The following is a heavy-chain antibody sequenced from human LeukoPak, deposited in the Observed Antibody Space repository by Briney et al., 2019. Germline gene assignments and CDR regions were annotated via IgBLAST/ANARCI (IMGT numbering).Heavy chain of an antibody. V-gene: IGHV4-34*01. CDR3: ARLSQYYGSGTYFDY. Sequence: PSETLSLTCAVSGGSISSYYWSWIRQPPGKGLEWIGEINHSGSTNYNPSLKSRVTISVDTSKNQFSLKLSSVTAADTAVYYCARLSQYYGSGTYFDYWGQGTLVTVSS. CDR2: INHSGST. CDR1: GGSISSYY. J-gene: IGHJ4*02. D-gene: IGHD3-10*01.